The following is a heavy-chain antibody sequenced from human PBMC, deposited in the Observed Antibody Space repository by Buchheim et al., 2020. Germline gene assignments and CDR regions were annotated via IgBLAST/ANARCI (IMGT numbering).Heavy chain of an antibody. CDR2: LWYNGNDK. D-gene: IGHD3-10*01. CDR3: ARDTSTGSYYTRLDP. CDR1: GFSFTSYG. V-gene: IGHV3-33*01. J-gene: IGHJ5*02. Sequence: QVQLVESGGDVVQPGGSLRLSCAASGFSFTSYGMHWVRQAPGKGLEWVAVLWYNGNDKNYADFVKGRFTVSRDTSKNILYLQLNSLSVEDTAVYYCARDTSTGSYYTRLDPWGPGTL.